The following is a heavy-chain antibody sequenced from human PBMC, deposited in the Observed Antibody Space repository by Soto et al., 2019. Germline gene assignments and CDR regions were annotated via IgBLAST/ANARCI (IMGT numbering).Heavy chain of an antibody. CDR3: AKARYYDSTGYLYYFDY. Sequence: GGSLRLSCAASGFTFSNYAMSWVRQAPGKGLEWISSITGSGDYTYYADSVKGRFTISRDNSKNTLYLQMNSLRAEDTAVYYCAKARYYDSTGYLYYFDYWGQGTLVTVSS. CDR1: GFTFSNYA. V-gene: IGHV3-23*01. J-gene: IGHJ4*02. CDR2: ITGSGDYT. D-gene: IGHD3-22*01.